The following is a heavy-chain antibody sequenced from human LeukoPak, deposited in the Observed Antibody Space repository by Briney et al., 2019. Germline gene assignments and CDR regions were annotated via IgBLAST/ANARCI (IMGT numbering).Heavy chain of an antibody. CDR2: ISAYNGNT. CDR3: ARVDSSCWYSALYYFDY. J-gene: IGHJ4*02. V-gene: IGHV1-18*01. Sequence: AAVKVTCKASGYTFTSYGYSRVRQAPGQGLEWMGWISAYNGNTNCAQKLQGRVSMITDTSTSTAYMELRSLRSDDTAVYYCARVDSSCWYSALYYFDYWGQGTLVTVSS. CDR1: GYTFTSYG. D-gene: IGHD6-19*01.